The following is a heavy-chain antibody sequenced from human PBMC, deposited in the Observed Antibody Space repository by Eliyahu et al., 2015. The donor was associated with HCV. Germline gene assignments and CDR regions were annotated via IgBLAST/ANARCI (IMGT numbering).Heavy chain of an antibody. J-gene: IGHJ4*02. CDR1: GFSFTIYS. D-gene: IGHD1-1*01. Sequence: EVQLVESGGGLVQPGGSLXLSCSVSGFSFTIYSMNWVRQTPGKGLEWLSNINGGSSRIYYANSVKGRFTISRDNAKNSLYLQMNSLREEDTAVYYCVRDVYWNLDSWGQGTLVTVSS. CDR3: VRDVYWNLDS. CDR2: INGGSSRI. V-gene: IGHV3-48*02.